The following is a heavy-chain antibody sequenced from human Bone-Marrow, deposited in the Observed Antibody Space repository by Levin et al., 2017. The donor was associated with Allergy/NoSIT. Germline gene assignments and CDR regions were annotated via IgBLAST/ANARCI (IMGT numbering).Heavy chain of an antibody. CDR3: TTDPEASTDFWSGDSLIFDH. V-gene: IGHV3-15*01. D-gene: IGHD3-3*01. CDR2: IKSKINGGTT. Sequence: RGESLKISCAASGFSFSNAWMSWVRQAPGKGLEWVGRIKSKINGGTTDYSAPVQGRFTISRDDSKNTVYLQMNSLRAEDTAVYYCTTDPEASTDFWSGDSLIFDHWGQGSLVTVSS. J-gene: IGHJ4*02. CDR1: GFSFSNAW.